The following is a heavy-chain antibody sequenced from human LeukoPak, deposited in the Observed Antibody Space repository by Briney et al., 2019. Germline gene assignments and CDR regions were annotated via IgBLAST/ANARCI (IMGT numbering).Heavy chain of an antibody. CDR1: GFTFSSYS. Sequence: GGSLRLSCAASGFTFSSYSMNWVRQAPGKGLEWVANIKQDGSAKYYVDSVKGRFTISRDNANNSINLQMSSLRDEVTAVYYCVRGGGSFDSWGQGTLVTVSS. CDR3: VRGGGSFDS. V-gene: IGHV3-7*01. J-gene: IGHJ4*02. CDR2: IKQDGSAK. D-gene: IGHD3-10*01.